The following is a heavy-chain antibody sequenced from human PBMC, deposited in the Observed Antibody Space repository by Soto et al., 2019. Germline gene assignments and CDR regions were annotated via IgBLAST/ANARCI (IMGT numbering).Heavy chain of an antibody. V-gene: IGHV4-38-2*01. J-gene: IGHJ5*02. CDR3: ARGEGRLLWFGEPTNWFDP. CDR2: IYHSGST. D-gene: IGHD3-10*01. CDR1: GYSISSGYY. Sequence: PSETLSLTCAVSGYSISSGYYWGWIRQPPGKGLEWIGSIYHSGSTYYNPSLKSRVTISVDTSKNQFSLKLSSVTAADTAVYYCARGEGRLLWFGEPTNWFDPWGQGTLVTVSS.